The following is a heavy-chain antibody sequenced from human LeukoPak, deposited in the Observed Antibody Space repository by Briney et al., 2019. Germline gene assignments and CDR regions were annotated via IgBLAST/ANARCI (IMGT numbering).Heavy chain of an antibody. D-gene: IGHD1-26*01. CDR2: VSNDGRNE. V-gene: IGHV3-33*01. Sequence: PGRSLRLSCATSGFTFSSYGIHWVRQAPGKGMEWVAVVSNDGRNEYYADSVQGRFSISRDNSKNTVYLQMSSLRAEDTAVYYCARDSASTPLDYWGQGTLVTVSS. CDR3: ARDSASTPLDY. CDR1: GFTFSSYG. J-gene: IGHJ4*02.